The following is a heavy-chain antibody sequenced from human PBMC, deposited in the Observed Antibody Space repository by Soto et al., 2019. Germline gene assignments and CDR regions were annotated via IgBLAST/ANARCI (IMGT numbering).Heavy chain of an antibody. D-gene: IGHD3-10*01. CDR1: GDSFTSYW. Sequence: GESLKISCKGSGDSFTSYWIAWVRQMPGKGLEWMGIIYFDDSDTTYSPSFQGQVTISVDKSISAAYLQWSSLKASDTAMYYCAGGGVRGVITRTRDYYGMDVWGQGTTVTVSS. V-gene: IGHV5-51*01. CDR3: AGGGVRGVITRTRDYYGMDV. CDR2: IYFDDSDT. J-gene: IGHJ6*02.